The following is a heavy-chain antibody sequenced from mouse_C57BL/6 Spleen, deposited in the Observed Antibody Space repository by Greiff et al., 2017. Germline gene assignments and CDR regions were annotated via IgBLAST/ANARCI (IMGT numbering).Heavy chain of an antibody. D-gene: IGHD1-1*01. J-gene: IGHJ1*03. Sequence: EVQLQQSGPELVKPGASVKLSCKASGYTFTDYYMNWVKQSHGKSLEWIGDINPNNGGTSYNQKFKGKATLTVDKSSSTAYMELRSLTSEDSAVYYCARVPHYYGSSYEGWYFDVWGTGTTVTVSS. V-gene: IGHV1-26*01. CDR2: INPNNGGT. CDR1: GYTFTDYY. CDR3: ARVPHYYGSSYEGWYFDV.